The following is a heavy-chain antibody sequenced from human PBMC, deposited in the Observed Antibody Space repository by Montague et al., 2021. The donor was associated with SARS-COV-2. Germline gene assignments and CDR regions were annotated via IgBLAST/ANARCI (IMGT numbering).Heavy chain of an antibody. Sequence: SETLSPTCTVSGGSISRYSWTWIRQPPGKGLEWIGYIYNSGSTNYNPSLTSRVTISVDTSKNQFSLKLSSVAAADTAVYYCARVGRGSSWYEVAFDIGGQGTMVTVSS. J-gene: IGHJ3*02. CDR2: IYNSGST. V-gene: IGHV4-59*01. D-gene: IGHD6-13*01. CDR1: GGSISRYS. CDR3: ARVGRGSSWYEVAFDI.